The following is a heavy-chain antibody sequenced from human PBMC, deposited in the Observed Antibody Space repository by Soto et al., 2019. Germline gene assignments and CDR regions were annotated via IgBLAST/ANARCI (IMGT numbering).Heavy chain of an antibody. V-gene: IGHV1-8*01. CDR2: MNPNSGNT. CDR1: GYTFTSYD. Sequence: ASVKVSCKASGYTFTSYDINWVRQATGQGLEWIGWMNPNSGNTGYAQKFQGRATMTRNTSISTAYMELSSLRSEDTAVYYCARAPYYYDSKLIDYWGQGTLVTVSS. CDR3: ARAPYYYDSKLIDY. J-gene: IGHJ4*02. D-gene: IGHD3-22*01.